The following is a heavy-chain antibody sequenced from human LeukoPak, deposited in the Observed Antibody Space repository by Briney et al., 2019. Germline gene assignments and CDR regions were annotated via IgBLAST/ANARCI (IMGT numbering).Heavy chain of an antibody. CDR1: GFTFSSYG. CDR2: ISGSGGST. J-gene: IGHJ4*02. Sequence: GGSLRLSCAASGFTFSSYGMNWVRQAPGKGLEWVSVISGSGGSTSHADSVKGRFTISRDNSKNTLYLQMNSLRVEDTAVYYCAKGKSSSGWFKDYWGQGTLVTVSS. V-gene: IGHV3-23*01. CDR3: AKGKSSSGWFKDY. D-gene: IGHD6-19*01.